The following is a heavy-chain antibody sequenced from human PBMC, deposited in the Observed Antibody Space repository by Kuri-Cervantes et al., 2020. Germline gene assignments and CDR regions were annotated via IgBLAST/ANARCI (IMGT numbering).Heavy chain of an antibody. J-gene: IGHJ4*02. CDR1: GYTLTNYG. CDR2: ISGYNGNT. CDR3: ARDVKRYSSGRAPFDY. Sequence: ASVKVSCKTSGYTLTNYGITWVRQAPGHGPEWMGWISGYNGNTNLAQKFQGRVTMTTDTSTGTVYMELRSLTSDDTAVYYCARDVKRYSSGRAPFDYWGQGTLVTVSS. V-gene: IGHV1-18*01. D-gene: IGHD6-19*01.